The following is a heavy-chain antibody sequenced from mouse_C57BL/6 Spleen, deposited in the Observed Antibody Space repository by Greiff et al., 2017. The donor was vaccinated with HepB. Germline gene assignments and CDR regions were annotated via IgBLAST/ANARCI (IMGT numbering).Heavy chain of an antibody. V-gene: IGHV1-81*01. CDR1: GYTFTSYG. CDR3: ACPNYYVSSYAMDY. CDR2: IYPRSGNT. J-gene: IGHJ4*01. D-gene: IGHD1-1*01. Sequence: QVQLQQSGAELARPGASVKLSCKASGYTFTSYGISWVKQRTGQGLEWIGEIYPRSGNTYYNEKFKGKATLTADKSSSTAYMELRSLTSEDSAVYFCACPNYYVSSYAMDYWGQGTSVTVSS.